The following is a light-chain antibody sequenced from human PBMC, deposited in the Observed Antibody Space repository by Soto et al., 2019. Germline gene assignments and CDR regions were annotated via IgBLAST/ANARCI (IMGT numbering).Light chain of an antibody. CDR1: QGISSY. V-gene: IGKV1-9*01. CDR2: AAY. J-gene: IGKJ5*01. Sequence: IQLTQSPSSLSASVGDRRTIMCRASQGISSYLAWYQQKPGKAPKLLLYAAYTLQSGVPQTFSGSGSGTDFTLTISRLQPEDFAVYYCQKHDDWPPITLGHGTRVEIK. CDR3: QKHDDWPPIT.